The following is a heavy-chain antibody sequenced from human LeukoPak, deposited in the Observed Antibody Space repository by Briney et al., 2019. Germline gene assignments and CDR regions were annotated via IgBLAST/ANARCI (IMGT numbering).Heavy chain of an antibody. J-gene: IGHJ6*03. CDR2: IYNDGIKQ. CDR1: GFTFSDCG. D-gene: IGHD1-26*01. V-gene: IGHV3-30*02. CDR3: AKDPGDSVRGYYMDV. Sequence: GGSLRLSCAAYGFTFSDCGMHWARQAPGKGLEWVSFIYNDGIKQYYADSLKSRFTISRDNSKNMLYLQVNSVTADDTAVYYCAKDPGDSVRGYYMDVWGKGTTVIVSS.